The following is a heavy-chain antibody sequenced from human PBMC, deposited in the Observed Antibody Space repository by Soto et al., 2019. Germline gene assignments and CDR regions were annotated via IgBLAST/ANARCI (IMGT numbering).Heavy chain of an antibody. CDR3: ARDRGYYDSSGYYRPWDYYGMDV. J-gene: IGHJ6*02. D-gene: IGHD3-22*01. CDR2: ISYDGSNK. CDR1: GFTFSSYA. Sequence: PGGSLRLSCAASGFTFSSYAMHWVRQAPGKGLKWVAVISYDGSNKYYADSVKGRFTISRDNSKNTLYLQMNSLRAEDTAVYYCARDRGYYDSSGYYRPWDYYGMDVWGQGTTVTVSS. V-gene: IGHV3-30-3*01.